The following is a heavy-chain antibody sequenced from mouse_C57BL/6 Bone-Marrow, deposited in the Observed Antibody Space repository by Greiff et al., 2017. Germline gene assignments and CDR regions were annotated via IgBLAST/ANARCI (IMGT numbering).Heavy chain of an antibody. J-gene: IGHJ1*03. D-gene: IGHD1-1*01. CDR3: ARNGITTVVASDWYFDV. CDR2: IWSGGST. CDR1: GFSLTSYG. Sequence: QVQLQQSGPGLVQPSQSLSITCTVSGFSLTSYGVHWVRQSPGKGLEWLGVIWSGGSTDYNAAFISSLSISKDNPKSQVFFNMNSLQADDTAIYXCARNGITTVVASDWYFDVWGTGTTVTVSS. V-gene: IGHV2-2*01.